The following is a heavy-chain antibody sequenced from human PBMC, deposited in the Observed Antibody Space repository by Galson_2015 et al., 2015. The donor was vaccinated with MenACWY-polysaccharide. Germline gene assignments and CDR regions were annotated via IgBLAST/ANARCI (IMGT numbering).Heavy chain of an antibody. CDR2: MNPNGGGT. V-gene: IGHV1-8*01. Sequence: SVKVSCKASGYTFTSFDINWVRQAAGQGLEWMGWMNPNGGGTAYAQKFQGRVTMTRDTSIGTAYMELSSLRSEDTAVYFCARTRGSYYYYYMDVWGKGTPVAVSS. CDR1: GYTFTSFD. J-gene: IGHJ6*03. D-gene: IGHD3-10*01. CDR3: ARTRGSYYYYYMDV.